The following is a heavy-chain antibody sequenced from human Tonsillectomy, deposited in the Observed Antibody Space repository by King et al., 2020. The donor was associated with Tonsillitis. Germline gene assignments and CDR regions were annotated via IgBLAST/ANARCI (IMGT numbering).Heavy chain of an antibody. J-gene: IGHJ4*02. D-gene: IGHD3-9*01. CDR3: ARDPYYDILTGYPSD. CDR2: ISYDGSNK. V-gene: IGHV3-30*04. CDR1: GFTFSSYA. Sequence: VQLVESGGGVVQPGRSLRLSCAASGFTFSSYAMHWVRQAPGKGLEWVAVISYDGSNKYYADSEKGRFTISRDNSKNTLYLQMNSLRAEDTAVYYCARDPYYDILTGYPSDWGQGTLVTVSS.